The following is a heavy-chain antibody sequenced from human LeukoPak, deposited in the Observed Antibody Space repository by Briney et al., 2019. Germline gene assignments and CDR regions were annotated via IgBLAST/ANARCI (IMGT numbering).Heavy chain of an antibody. J-gene: IGHJ4*02. D-gene: IGHD3-3*01. V-gene: IGHV4-34*01. Sequence: SETLSLTCAVYGGSFSGYYWSWIRQPPGKGLEWIGEINHSGSTNYNPSLKSRVTISVDTSKNQFSLKLSSVTAADTAVYYCARGPPRGRFLEWLLVPFDYWGQGNPGHRLL. CDR3: ARGPPRGRFLEWLLVPFDY. CDR1: GGSFSGYY. CDR2: INHSGST.